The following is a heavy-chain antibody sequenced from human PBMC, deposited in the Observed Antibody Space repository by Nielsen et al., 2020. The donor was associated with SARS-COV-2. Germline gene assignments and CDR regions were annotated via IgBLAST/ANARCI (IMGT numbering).Heavy chain of an antibody. J-gene: IGHJ5*02. CDR3: ARGRYYYDSSGYPRFDP. CDR2: INHSGST. CDR1: GGSISSGGYY. V-gene: IGHV4-39*07. D-gene: IGHD3-22*01. Sequence: SETLSLTCTVSGGSISSGGYYWSWIRQPPGKGLEWIGEINHSGSTNYNPSLKSRVTISVDTSKNQFSLKLSSVTAADTAVYYCARGRYYYDSSGYPRFDPWGQGTLVTVSS.